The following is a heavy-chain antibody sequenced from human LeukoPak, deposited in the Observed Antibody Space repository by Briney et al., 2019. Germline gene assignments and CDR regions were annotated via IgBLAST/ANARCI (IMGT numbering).Heavy chain of an antibody. CDR3: ARQGDTGSWYFDY. D-gene: IGHD2-21*02. CDR1: GFTFTYYA. CDR2: ISHDGSNQ. Sequence: GGSLRLSCAVSGFTFTYYAMHWGRQAPGKGLEWVAVISHDGSNQQYADSVKGQVTISRDNSKGTLYLQMDSLRAGDTAVYYCARQGDTGSWYFDYWGQGTLVTVSS. J-gene: IGHJ4*02. V-gene: IGHV3-30-3*01.